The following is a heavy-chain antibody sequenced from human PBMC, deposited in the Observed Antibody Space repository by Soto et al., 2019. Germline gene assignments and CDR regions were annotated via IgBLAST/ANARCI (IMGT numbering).Heavy chain of an antibody. CDR3: EYGNYDYVWESKVGYYYSMDV. J-gene: IGHJ6*02. Sequence: QITLKESGPTLVKPTQTLTLTCTFSGFSLRTRGVNVGWIRQPPGKALEWLALIYWDDDKRYSPSLKSRLTINKDTSKNQVVLTNTNTDPVYTATYYCEYGNYDYVWESKVGYYYSMDVWGQWTTVTVSS. CDR1: GFSLRTRGVN. D-gene: IGHD3-16*01. CDR2: IYWDDDK. V-gene: IGHV2-5*02.